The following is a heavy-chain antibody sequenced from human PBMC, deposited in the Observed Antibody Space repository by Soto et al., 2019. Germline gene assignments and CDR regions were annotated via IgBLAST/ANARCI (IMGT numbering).Heavy chain of an antibody. CDR3: ARGSVAADRRGTTYGMGV. CDR2: INHSGST. D-gene: IGHD1-7*01. V-gene: IGHV4-34*01. Sequence: SETLSLTCAVYGGSFSGYYWSWIRQPPGKGLEWIGEINHSGSTNYNPSLKSRVTISVDTSKNQFSLKLSSVTAADTAVYYCARGSVAADRRGTTYGMGVWGQVTTVTVSS. J-gene: IGHJ6*02. CDR1: GGSFSGYY.